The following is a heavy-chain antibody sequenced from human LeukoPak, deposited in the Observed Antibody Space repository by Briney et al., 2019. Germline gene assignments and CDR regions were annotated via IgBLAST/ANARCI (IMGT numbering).Heavy chain of an antibody. D-gene: IGHD3-9*01. V-gene: IGHV4-30-2*01. J-gene: IGHJ4*02. Sequence: SETLSLTCAVSGGSISSGGYSWSWIRQPPGKGLEWIGYIYHSGSTYYNPSLKSRVTISVDRSKNQFSLKLSSVTAADTAVYYCARDGYYDILTGYRPLDYWGQGTLVTVSS. CDR2: IYHSGST. CDR1: GGSISSGGYS. CDR3: ARDGYYDILTGYRPLDY.